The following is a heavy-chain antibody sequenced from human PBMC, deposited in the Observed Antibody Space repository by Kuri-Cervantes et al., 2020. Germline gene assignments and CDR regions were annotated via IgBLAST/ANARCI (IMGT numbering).Heavy chain of an antibody. CDR2: VHSGGNT. CDR1: GFTVSSNY. V-gene: IGHV3-53*01. D-gene: IGHD2-2*03. J-gene: IGHJ4*02. CDR3: ARSWITESGY. Sequence: GESLKISCTASGFTVSSNYMSWVRQAPGKGLEWVSVVHSGGNTYYADSVKGRFTISRDSSKNTVYPQMNSLRVEDTAVYYCARSWITESGYWGQGTLVTVSS.